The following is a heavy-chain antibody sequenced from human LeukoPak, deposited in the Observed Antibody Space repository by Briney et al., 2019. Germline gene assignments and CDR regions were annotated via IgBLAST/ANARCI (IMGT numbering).Heavy chain of an antibody. Sequence: GGSLRLSCAASGFTFSSYAMSRVRQAPGKGLEWVSAITESGGSTYYADSVKGRFTISRDNSKNTLYLQMNSLRAEDTAVYYCAKASGGSGSYFDYWGQGTLVTVSS. J-gene: IGHJ4*02. V-gene: IGHV3-23*01. D-gene: IGHD1-26*01. CDR2: ITESGGST. CDR3: AKASGGSGSYFDY. CDR1: GFTFSSYA.